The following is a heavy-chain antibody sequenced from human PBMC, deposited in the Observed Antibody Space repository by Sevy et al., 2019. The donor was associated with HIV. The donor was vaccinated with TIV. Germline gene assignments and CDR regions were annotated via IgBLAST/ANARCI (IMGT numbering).Heavy chain of an antibody. J-gene: IGHJ4*02. CDR2: IYYSGST. V-gene: IGHV4-59*01. Sequence: SETLSLTCTVSGGSISSYYWSWIQQPPGKGLEWIGYIYYSGSTNYNPSLKSRVTIAVDTSKNQFSLKLSSVTAADTAVYYCARATLTYYDFWSGYYPTYFDYWGQGTLVTVSS. CDR1: GGSISSYY. D-gene: IGHD3-3*01. CDR3: ARATLTYYDFWSGYYPTYFDY.